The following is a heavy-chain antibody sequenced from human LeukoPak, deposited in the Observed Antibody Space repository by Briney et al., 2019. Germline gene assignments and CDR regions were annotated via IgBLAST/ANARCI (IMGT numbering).Heavy chain of an antibody. CDR3: ARVGIVANYGMDV. Sequence: GGSLRLSCAASGFTLSSYSMNWVRQAPGKGLEWVSSISSSSSYIYYADSVEGRFTISRDNAKNSLYLQMNSLRAEDTAVYYCARVGIVANYGMDVWGQGTTVTVSS. J-gene: IGHJ6*02. V-gene: IGHV3-21*01. D-gene: IGHD3-22*01. CDR1: GFTLSSYS. CDR2: ISSSSSYI.